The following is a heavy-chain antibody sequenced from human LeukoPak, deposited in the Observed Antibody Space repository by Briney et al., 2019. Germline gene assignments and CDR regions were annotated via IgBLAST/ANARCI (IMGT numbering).Heavy chain of an antibody. Sequence: GGSLRLSCAASGFTFSKYWMLWVRQAPGKGLESVSRINTDGTVTTYADSVKGRFTVSRDNADNTMFLQMSSVRDEDTAVYYCATKQWLAPPPDSWGQGTPVTVSS. V-gene: IGHV3-74*01. CDR2: INTDGTVT. D-gene: IGHD6-19*01. CDR3: ATKQWLAPPPDS. J-gene: IGHJ4*02. CDR1: GFTFSKYW.